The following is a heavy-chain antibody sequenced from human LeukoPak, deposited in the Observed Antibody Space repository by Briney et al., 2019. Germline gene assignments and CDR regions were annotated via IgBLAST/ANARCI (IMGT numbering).Heavy chain of an antibody. CDR1: GGTFSSYA. Sequence: ASVKVSCKASGGTFSSYAISWVRQAPGQGLEWMGGIIPIFGTANYAQKFQGRVTITADKSTSTAYMELSSLRSEDTAVYYCASCPSPGGFGESLHNYYYYYYMDVWGKGTTVTVSS. D-gene: IGHD3-10*01. CDR2: IIPIFGTA. CDR3: ASCPSPGGFGESLHNYYYYYYMDV. J-gene: IGHJ6*03. V-gene: IGHV1-69*06.